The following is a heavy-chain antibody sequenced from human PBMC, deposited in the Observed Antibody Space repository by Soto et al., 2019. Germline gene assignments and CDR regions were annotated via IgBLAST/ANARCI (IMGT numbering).Heavy chain of an antibody. CDR3: AREGLTNMYYDAMEP. V-gene: IGHV3-30-3*01. D-gene: IGHD2-8*01. J-gene: IGHJ6*04. CDR2: MSYDGGDQ. Sequence: WGSLRLSCVGSGFTFSRYAMHWVRQAPGKGLEWVTVMSYDGGDQYYADSVKGRFTISRDNSENTVFLQMNSLRVEDTAVYYCAREGLTNMYYDAMEPWGTETTVNISS. CDR1: GFTFSRYA.